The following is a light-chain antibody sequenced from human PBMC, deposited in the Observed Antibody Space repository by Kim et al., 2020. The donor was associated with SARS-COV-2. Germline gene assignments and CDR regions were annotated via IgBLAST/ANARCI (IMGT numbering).Light chain of an antibody. CDR1: TCNVGRHT. V-gene: IGLV1-44*01. CDR2: SDN. Sequence: QSVLTQPPSVSGTPGQTVTISCSGSTCNVGRHTDNWYQQLPGTAPNLLMYSDNQWPSGVADRFSGSKSGTSASPAISGLQSEDEADYYCAAWDDSLSGLWVFGGGTKLTVL. J-gene: IGLJ3*02. CDR3: AAWDDSLSGLWV.